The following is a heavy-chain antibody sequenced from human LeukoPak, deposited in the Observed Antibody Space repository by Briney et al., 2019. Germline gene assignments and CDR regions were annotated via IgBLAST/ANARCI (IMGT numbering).Heavy chain of an antibody. J-gene: IGHJ4*02. Sequence: GGSLRLSCAASGFTFSSYVMHWVRQAPGKGLEWVAVIWYDGSNKYYADSVKGRFTISRDNSKNTLYLQMNSLRAEDTAVYYCAREEVGAPGDYWGQGALVTVSS. CDR2: IWYDGSNK. V-gene: IGHV3-33*01. D-gene: IGHD1-26*01. CDR1: GFTFSSYV. CDR3: AREEVGAPGDY.